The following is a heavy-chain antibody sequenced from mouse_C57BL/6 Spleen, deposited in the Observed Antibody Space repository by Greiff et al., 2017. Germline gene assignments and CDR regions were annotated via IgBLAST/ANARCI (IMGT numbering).Heavy chain of an antibody. CDR3: ARGPLGLLPWVAY. J-gene: IGHJ3*01. CDR1: GYTFTDYY. Sequence: VQLQQSGPELVKPGASVKISCKASGYTFTDYYMNWVKQSHGKSLEWIGDINPNNGVTSYNQKFKGKATLTVDKSSSTAYMELRSLTSEDSAVYYCARGPLGLLPWVAYWGQGTLVTVSA. D-gene: IGHD1-1*01. CDR2: INPNNGVT. V-gene: IGHV1-26*01.